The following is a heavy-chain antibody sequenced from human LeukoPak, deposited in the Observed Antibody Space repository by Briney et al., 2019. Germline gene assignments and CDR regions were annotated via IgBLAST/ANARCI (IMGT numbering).Heavy chain of an antibody. CDR1: GGTFSSYA. D-gene: IGHD3-10*01. CDR2: MNPNSGNT. J-gene: IGHJ6*03. CDR3: AREGFGELSSYYYYMDV. V-gene: IGHV1-8*02. Sequence: ASVKVSCKASGGTFSSYAISWVRQATGQGLEWMGWMNPNSGNTGYAQKFQGRVTMIRNTSISTAYMELSSLRSEDTAVYYCAREGFGELSSYYYYMDVWGKGTTVTVSS.